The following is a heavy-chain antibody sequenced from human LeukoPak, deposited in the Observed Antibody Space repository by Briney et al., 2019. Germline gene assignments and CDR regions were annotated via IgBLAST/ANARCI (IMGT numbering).Heavy chain of an antibody. Sequence: GGSLRLSCAASGFTFSSYWMSWVRLAPGKGLEWVANIKGDGSEKCYADSVKGRFTISRDNAQNSVHLQMNSLRAEDTAVYHCARDEYRSRWLHPWGQGTLVTVTS. CDR2: IKGDGSEK. J-gene: IGHJ5*02. CDR1: GFTFSSYW. CDR3: ARDEYRSRWLHP. D-gene: IGHD5-24*01. V-gene: IGHV3-7*01.